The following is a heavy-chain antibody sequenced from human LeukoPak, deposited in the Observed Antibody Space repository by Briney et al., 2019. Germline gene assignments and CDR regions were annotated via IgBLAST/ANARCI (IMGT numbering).Heavy chain of an antibody. CDR1: GGSISSYY. V-gene: IGHV4-59*01. J-gene: IGHJ6*03. CDR3: AREVHYYDSSGYKYYYYYMDV. Sequence: SETLSLTCTVSGGSISSYYWSWIRQPPGKGLEWIGYIYYSGSTNYNPSLKSRVTISVDTSKNQFSLKLSSVTAADTAVYYCAREVHYYDSSGYKYYYYYMDVWGKGTTVTVSS. D-gene: IGHD3-22*01. CDR2: IYYSGST.